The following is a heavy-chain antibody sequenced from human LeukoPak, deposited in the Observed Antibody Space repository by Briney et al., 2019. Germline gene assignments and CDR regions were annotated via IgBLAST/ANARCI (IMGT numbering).Heavy chain of an antibody. CDR3: AKDISYYGPGSPDY. CDR1: GFTFDDYA. J-gene: IGHJ4*02. D-gene: IGHD3-10*01. CDR2: ISWNSGSI. Sequence: PGRSLRLSCAASGFTFDDYAMHWVRQAPGKGLEWVSGISWNSGSIGYADSVKGRFTISRDNAKNSLYLQMNSLRAEDTALYYCAKDISYYGPGSPDYWGQGTLVTVSS. V-gene: IGHV3-9*01.